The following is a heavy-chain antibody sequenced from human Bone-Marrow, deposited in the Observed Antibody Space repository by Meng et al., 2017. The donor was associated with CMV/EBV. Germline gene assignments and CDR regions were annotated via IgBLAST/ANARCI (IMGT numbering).Heavy chain of an antibody. CDR1: GYTFTSYD. CDR2: MNPNSGNT. CDR3: ARDADMIVVDSDAFDI. D-gene: IGHD3-22*01. J-gene: IGHJ3*02. V-gene: IGHV1-8*01. Sequence: ASVKVSCKASGYTFTSYDINWVRQATGQGLEWMGWMNPNSGNTGYAQKFQGRVTMTRDTSISTAYMELSRLRSDDTAVYYCARDADMIVVDSDAFDIWGEGTMVTVSS.